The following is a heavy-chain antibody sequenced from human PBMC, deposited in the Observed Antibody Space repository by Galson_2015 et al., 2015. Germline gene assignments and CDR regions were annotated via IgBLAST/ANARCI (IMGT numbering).Heavy chain of an antibody. D-gene: IGHD1-26*01. V-gene: IGHV1-69*13. CDR3: AREAVGATFAF. CDR1: GGTFSSYV. J-gene: IGHJ4*02. Sequence: SVKVSCKASGGTFSSYVINWVRQAPGQGLEWMGRIIPFSGTTNYAQKFQGRVAITADESTSTAYMELNSLTSEDTAVCYCAREAVGATFAFWGQGALVTVSS. CDR2: IIPFSGTT.